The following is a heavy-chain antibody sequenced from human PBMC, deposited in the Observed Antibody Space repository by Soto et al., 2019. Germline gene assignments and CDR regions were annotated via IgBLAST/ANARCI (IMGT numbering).Heavy chain of an antibody. Sequence: ASVKVSCKASGYTFTSYGISWVRQAPGQGLEWMGRINPNDGNTSYAQKFQGRVTMTRDTSTSTVYMELSSLRSEDTAVYYCARGAGGYYGSGSYNNYYYMDVWGKGTTVTVSS. CDR1: GYTFTSYG. D-gene: IGHD3-10*01. J-gene: IGHJ6*03. CDR2: INPNDGNT. CDR3: ARGAGGYYGSGSYNNYYYMDV. V-gene: IGHV1-46*03.